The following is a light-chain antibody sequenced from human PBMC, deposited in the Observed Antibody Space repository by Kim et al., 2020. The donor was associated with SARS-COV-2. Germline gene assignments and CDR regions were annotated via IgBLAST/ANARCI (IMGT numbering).Light chain of an antibody. CDR1: QSVTTL. V-gene: IGKV3-11*01. CDR3: QQRSNWPVT. Sequence: LSPAERASLSCRASQSVTTLFTWYQQKPGQAPRLLIYDASTRVSGITGRFSGAGSGTDFTLTIGRLDPEDFAVYYCQQRSNWPVTFSQGTRLEIK. J-gene: IGKJ5*01. CDR2: DAS.